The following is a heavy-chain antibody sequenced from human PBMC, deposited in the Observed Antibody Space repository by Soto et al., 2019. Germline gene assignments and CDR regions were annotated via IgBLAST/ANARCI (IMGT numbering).Heavy chain of an antibody. D-gene: IGHD3-10*01. J-gene: IGHJ6*02. V-gene: IGHV1-69*08. Sequence: QVQLVQSGAEVKKPGSSVKVSCKASGGTFSSYTISWVRQAPGQGLEWMGRIIPILGIANYAQKFQGRVTSTADTPTSTAAMELSSLRSEDTAVYYCARENHRDDSASGSYSYYYGMDVWGQGTTVTVSS. CDR2: IIPILGIA. CDR1: GGTFSSYT. CDR3: ARENHRDDSASGSYSYYYGMDV.